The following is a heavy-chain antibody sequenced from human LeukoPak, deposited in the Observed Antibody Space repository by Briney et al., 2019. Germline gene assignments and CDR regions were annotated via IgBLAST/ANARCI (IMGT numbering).Heavy chain of an antibody. Sequence: PGGSLRLSCAASGFTFSSYGMHWVRQAPGKGLEWVAVISYDGSNKYYADSVKGRFTISRDNSKNTLYLQMNSLRAEDTAVYYCAKLEANGELPYFDYWGQGTLVTVSS. D-gene: IGHD1-26*01. J-gene: IGHJ4*02. V-gene: IGHV3-30*18. CDR1: GFTFSSYG. CDR2: ISYDGSNK. CDR3: AKLEANGELPYFDY.